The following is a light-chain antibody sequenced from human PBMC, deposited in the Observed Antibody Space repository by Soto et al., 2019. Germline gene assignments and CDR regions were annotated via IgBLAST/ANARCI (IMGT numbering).Light chain of an antibody. V-gene: IGKV1-5*01. Sequence: IQMTQSPSTLSASVGDRVTITCRASQSISSWLAWYQQKPGKAPKLLIYAASSLQSGVPSRFSGSGSGTEFTLTISSLQPEDFATYHCQQLTSYPRSTFGQGTRLEIK. J-gene: IGKJ5*01. CDR1: QSISSW. CDR2: AAS. CDR3: QQLTSYPRST.